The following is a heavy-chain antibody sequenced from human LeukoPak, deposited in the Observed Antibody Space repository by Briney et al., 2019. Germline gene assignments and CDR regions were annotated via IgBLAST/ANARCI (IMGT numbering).Heavy chain of an antibody. Sequence: GGSLRLSCAASGFTFSSYAMGWVRQAPGKGLEWVSDVSGSGGSTNYADSVRGRLTISRDNSKNTLYLQMNNLRAKDTAVYYCAKVGRASWAPYYFDYWGQGTLVTVSS. D-gene: IGHD2-2*01. CDR2: VSGSGGST. J-gene: IGHJ4*02. CDR1: GFTFSSYA. CDR3: AKVGRASWAPYYFDY. V-gene: IGHV3-23*01.